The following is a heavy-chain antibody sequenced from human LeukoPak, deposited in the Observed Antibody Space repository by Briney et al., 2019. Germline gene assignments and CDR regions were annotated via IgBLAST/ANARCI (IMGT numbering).Heavy chain of an antibody. Sequence: SETLSLTCAVYGGSFSGYYWSWIRQPPGKGLEWIGEINHSGSTNYNPSLKSRVTISVDTSKNQFSLRLTSVTAADTAVYYCARDTGQYTPGTPGFTRFDPWGQGTLVTVSS. V-gene: IGHV4-34*01. CDR1: GGSFSGYY. CDR2: INHSGST. CDR3: ARDTGQYTPGTPGFTRFDP. J-gene: IGHJ5*02. D-gene: IGHD2-15*01.